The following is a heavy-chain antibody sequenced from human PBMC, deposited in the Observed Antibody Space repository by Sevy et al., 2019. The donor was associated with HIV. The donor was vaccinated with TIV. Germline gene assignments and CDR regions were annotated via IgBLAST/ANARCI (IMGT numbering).Heavy chain of an antibody. CDR2: IKQDGSEK. V-gene: IGHV3-7*01. Sequence: QLGGSLRLSCEASGFTFSNYGMNWVRQAPGKGLEWVANIKQDGSEKFYVDSVKGRFTISRDNAKNSMHLQMNSLRAEDTAVYYCARALAAAASYWGQGTLVTVSS. CDR3: ARALAAAASY. CDR1: GFTFSNYG. J-gene: IGHJ4*02. D-gene: IGHD6-25*01.